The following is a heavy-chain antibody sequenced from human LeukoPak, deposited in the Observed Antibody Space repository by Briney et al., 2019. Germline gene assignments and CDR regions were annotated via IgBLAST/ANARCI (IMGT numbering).Heavy chain of an antibody. CDR3: ARDWGSAAHLPSLDN. D-gene: IGHD6-13*01. CDR2: ISGNSVWK. CDR1: GFMFSSYN. J-gene: IGHJ4*02. V-gene: IGHV3-21*06. Sequence: PGGSLRLSCAASGFMFSSYNMNWARQAPGKGLEWVSSISGNSVWKYHAESLRGRFTISRDNAKNSLYLAMTSLSDEDTAVYFCARDWGSAAHLPSLDNWGRGTPVTVSS.